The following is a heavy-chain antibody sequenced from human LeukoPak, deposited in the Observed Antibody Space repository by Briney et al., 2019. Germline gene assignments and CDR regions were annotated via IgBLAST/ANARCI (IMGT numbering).Heavy chain of an antibody. CDR3: ASLRVTATYNWFDP. Sequence: PGGSLRLSCAASGFTFSNYDMHWVRQTTGKGLEWVSAIGTAGDTYYPGSVKGRFTISRENAKNSLYLQMNSLRAGDTAVYYCASLRVTATYNWFDPWGQGTLVTVSS. CDR2: IGTAGDT. D-gene: IGHD2-21*02. V-gene: IGHV3-13*04. J-gene: IGHJ5*02. CDR1: GFTFSNYD.